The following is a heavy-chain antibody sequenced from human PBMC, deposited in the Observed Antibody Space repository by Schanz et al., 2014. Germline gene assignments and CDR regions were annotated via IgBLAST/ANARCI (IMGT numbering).Heavy chain of an antibody. D-gene: IGHD1-26*01. CDR2: IKKDGSEK. V-gene: IGHV3-7*01. J-gene: IGHJ4*02. CDR3: ASDRGTGIYSEGCDS. Sequence: VQLVESGGGLVQPGGSLRLSCAASAFTFSDYWMTWVRQAPGKGLEWVGNIKKDGSEKYYADSVKGRFTISRDNSKNSVYLQMSSLRADDTAVYYCASDRGTGIYSEGCDSWGQGTLVTVSS. CDR1: AFTFSDYW.